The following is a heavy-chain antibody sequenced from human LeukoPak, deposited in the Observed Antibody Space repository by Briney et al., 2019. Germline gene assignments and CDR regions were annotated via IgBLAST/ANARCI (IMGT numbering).Heavy chain of an antibody. J-gene: IGHJ4*02. CDR2: ISGYNGNT. Sequence: ASVKVSCKASGYTFTSHGISWVRQAPGQGLEWMGWISGYNGNTNYAQKLQGRVTMTTDTSTSTAYMELSSLRSEDTAVYYCATEQLIAAAGQYWGQGTLVTVSS. CDR1: GYTFTSHG. CDR3: ATEQLIAAAGQY. D-gene: IGHD6-13*01. V-gene: IGHV1-18*04.